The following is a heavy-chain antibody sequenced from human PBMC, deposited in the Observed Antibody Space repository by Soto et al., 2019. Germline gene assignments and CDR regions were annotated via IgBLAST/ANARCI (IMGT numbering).Heavy chain of an antibody. J-gene: IGHJ4*02. CDR3: ARDCRLGLGELED. V-gene: IGHV3-66*01. D-gene: IGHD3-10*01. CDR1: GFTVSNSY. Sequence: EVQLVESGGGLVQPGGSLRLSCAASGFTVSNSYMSWVRQAPGKGLELVSIIYSGGSTKYADSVKGRFAISRDNSKNTLYLQMSSLRAEDTAVYYCARDCRLGLGELEDWGQGTLVTVSS. CDR2: IYSGGST.